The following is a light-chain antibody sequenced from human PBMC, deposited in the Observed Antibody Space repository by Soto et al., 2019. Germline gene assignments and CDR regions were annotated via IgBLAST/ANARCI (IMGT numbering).Light chain of an antibody. CDR3: QQYVSSPLT. CDR1: QSVGNNY. CDR2: GAS. V-gene: IGKV3-20*01. J-gene: IGKJ4*01. Sequence: EIVLTQSPGTLSLSPGESATLSCRASQSVGNNYLAWYQQKPGQAPRLLIYGASSRATGIPDRFRGSGSGTDFTITISRLEPKDFAVYYCQQYVSSPLTFGGGTKVEIK.